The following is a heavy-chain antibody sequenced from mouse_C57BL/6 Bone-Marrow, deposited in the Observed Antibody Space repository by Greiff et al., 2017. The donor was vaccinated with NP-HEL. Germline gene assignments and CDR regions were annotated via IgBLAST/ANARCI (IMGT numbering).Heavy chain of an antibody. CDR2: IYPGNSDT. CDR3: TRSPIYYYRSSLDY. J-gene: IGHJ2*01. V-gene: IGHV1-5*01. D-gene: IGHD1-1*01. Sequence: EVKVVESGTVLARPGASVKMSCKTSGYTFTSYWMHWVKQRPGQGLEWIGAIYPGNSDTSYNQKFKGKAKLTAVTSASTAYMELSSLTNEDSAVYYCTRSPIYYYRSSLDYWGQGTTLTVSS. CDR1: GYTFTSYW.